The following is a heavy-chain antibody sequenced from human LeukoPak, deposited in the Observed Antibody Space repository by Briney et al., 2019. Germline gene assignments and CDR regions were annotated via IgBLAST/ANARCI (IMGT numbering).Heavy chain of an antibody. Sequence: GASVKIFCKASGYTFTSYGISWVRQAPGQGLEWMGWISAYNGNTNYAQKLQGRVTMTTDTSTSTAYMELRSLRSDDTAVYYCARMGGGKGNIVVVVAANDYWGQGTLVTVSS. CDR1: GYTFTSYG. CDR3: ARMGGGKGNIVVVVAANDY. D-gene: IGHD2-15*01. J-gene: IGHJ4*02. V-gene: IGHV1-18*01. CDR2: ISAYNGNT.